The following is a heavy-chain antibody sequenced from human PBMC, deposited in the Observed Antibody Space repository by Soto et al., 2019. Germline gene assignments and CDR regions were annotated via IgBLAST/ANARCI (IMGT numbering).Heavy chain of an antibody. V-gene: IGHV1-2*02. CDR3: ASHDPGARFDP. Sequence: QVQLVQSGAEVKKPGASVKVSCKAPRYIFTAYFMHWVRQAPGQGLEWMGWINPNNGATHYGLSFQGRVTMTRDTSSRTAYMELRSLRSDDTAVYYCASHDPGARFDPWGQGTLVIVSS. CDR1: RYIFTAYF. D-gene: IGHD1-1*01. J-gene: IGHJ5*02. CDR2: INPNNGAT.